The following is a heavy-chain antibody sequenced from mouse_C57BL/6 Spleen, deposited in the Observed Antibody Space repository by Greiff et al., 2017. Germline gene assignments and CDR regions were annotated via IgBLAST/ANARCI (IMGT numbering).Heavy chain of an antibody. J-gene: IGHJ2*02. D-gene: IGHD2-1*01. CDR2: IYPGDGDT. Sequence: QVQLQQSGPELVKPGASVKLSCKASGYAFSSSWMNWVKQRPGKGLEWIGRIYPGDGDTNYNGKFKGKATLTADKSSSTAYRQLSSLTSEDSAVYFCARSGNLYFDYWGQGTSLTVSS. V-gene: IGHV1-82*01. CDR1: GYAFSSSW. CDR3: ARSGNLYFDY.